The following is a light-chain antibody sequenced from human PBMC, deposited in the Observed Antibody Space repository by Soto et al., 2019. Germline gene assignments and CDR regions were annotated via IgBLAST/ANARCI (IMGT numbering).Light chain of an antibody. CDR1: RSNIGAGYD. CDR2: GSS. Sequence: QSVLTQPPSVSGAPGQRVTISCTGSRSNIGAGYDVHWYQQLPRTAPKLLIYGSSNRPSEVPDRFSGSKSGTSASLAITGLQAEDEADYYCQSYDSSLSGSYVFGTGTKVTVL. V-gene: IGLV1-40*01. J-gene: IGLJ1*01. CDR3: QSYDSSLSGSYV.